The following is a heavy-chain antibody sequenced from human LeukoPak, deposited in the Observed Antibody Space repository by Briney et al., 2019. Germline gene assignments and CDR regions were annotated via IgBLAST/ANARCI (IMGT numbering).Heavy chain of an antibody. J-gene: IGHJ4*02. Sequence: SETLSLTCTVSGGSISSGGYYWSWIRQPPGKGLEWIGYIYYSGSTNYNPSLKSRVTISVDTSKNQFSLKLSSVTAADTAVYYCARDIAGIIDYWGQGTLVTVSS. CDR1: GGSISSGGYY. CDR3: ARDIAGIIDY. CDR2: IYYSGST. D-gene: IGHD1-20*01. V-gene: IGHV4-61*08.